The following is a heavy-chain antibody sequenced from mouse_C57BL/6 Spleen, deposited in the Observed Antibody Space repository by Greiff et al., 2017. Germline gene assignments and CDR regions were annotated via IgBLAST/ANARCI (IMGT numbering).Heavy chain of an antibody. CDR3: ARRVVANDY. J-gene: IGHJ2*01. D-gene: IGHD1-1*01. CDR1: GYTFTDYN. CDR2: INPNNGGT. V-gene: IGHV1-18*01. Sequence: DVKLQESGPELVKPGASVKIPCKASGYTFTDYNMDWVKQSHGKSLEWIGDINPNNGGTIYNQKFKGKATLTVDKSSSTAYMELRSLTSEDTAVYYCARRVVANDYWGQGTTLTVSS.